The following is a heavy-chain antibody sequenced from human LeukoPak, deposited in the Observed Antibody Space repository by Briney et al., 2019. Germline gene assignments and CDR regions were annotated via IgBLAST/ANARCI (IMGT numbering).Heavy chain of an antibody. V-gene: IGHV4-4*02. D-gene: IGHD5-24*01. CDR2: IYHSGST. CDR3: ARGSRRWLQTFDY. J-gene: IGHJ4*02. CDR1: GGSISSSNW. Sequence: PSETLSLTCAVSGGSISSSNWWSWVRQPPGKGLEWIGEIYHSGSTNYNPSLKSRVTISVDKSKNQFSLKLSSVTAADTAVYYCARGSRRWLQTFDYWGQGTLVTVSS.